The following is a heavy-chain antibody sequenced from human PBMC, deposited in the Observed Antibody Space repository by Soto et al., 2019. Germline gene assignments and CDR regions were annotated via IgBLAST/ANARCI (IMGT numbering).Heavy chain of an antibody. Sequence: SETLSLTCAVYGGSFSGYYWSWIRQPPGKGLEWIGEINHSGSTNYNPSLKSRVTISVDTSKNQFSLKLSSVTAADTAVYYCARVYYDFWSGYSEGMDVWGQGTTVTAP. CDR1: GGSFSGYY. CDR3: ARVYYDFWSGYSEGMDV. V-gene: IGHV4-34*01. CDR2: INHSGST. J-gene: IGHJ6*02. D-gene: IGHD3-3*01.